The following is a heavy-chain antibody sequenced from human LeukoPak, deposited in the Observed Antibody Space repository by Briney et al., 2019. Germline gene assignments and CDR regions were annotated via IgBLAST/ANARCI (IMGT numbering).Heavy chain of an antibody. D-gene: IGHD3-22*01. J-gene: IGHJ4*02. CDR3: VRDISGYYFDH. CDR1: GFTLSDYH. Sequence: PGGSLRLSCAASGFTLSDYHMTWIRQAPGKGLEWVSYISGSSIYTRYADSVKGRFTISRDNAKNSLYLQMNSLRAEDTALYYCVRDISGYYFDHWGQGTLVTVSS. V-gene: IGHV3-11*05. CDR2: ISGSSIYT.